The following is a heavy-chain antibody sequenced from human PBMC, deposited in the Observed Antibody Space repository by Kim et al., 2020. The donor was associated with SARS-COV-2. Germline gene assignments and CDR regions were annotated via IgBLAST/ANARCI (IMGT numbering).Heavy chain of an antibody. CDR2: IYPGDSDT. Sequence: GESLKISCKGSGYSFTSYWIGWVRQMPGKGLEWMGIIYPGDSDTRYSPSLQGQVTISADKSISTAYLQWSSLKASDTAMYYCARSLTSGGSYDILTGYSNWFDPWGQGTLVTVCS. D-gene: IGHD3-9*01. CDR3: ARSLTSGGSYDILTGYSNWFDP. CDR1: GYSFTSYW. J-gene: IGHJ5*02. V-gene: IGHV5-51*01.